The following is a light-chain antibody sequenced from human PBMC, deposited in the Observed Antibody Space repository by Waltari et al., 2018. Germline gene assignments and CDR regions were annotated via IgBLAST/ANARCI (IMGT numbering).Light chain of an antibody. V-gene: IGKV1-5*03. Sequence: RVTITCQASQSVSVWLAWYQQKPGKAPKLLIYKASSLQSGVASSFSGSGSGTEFTLTISSLQPDDSATYYCQQYNSYPWTFGQGTKVEIK. J-gene: IGKJ1*01. CDR1: QSVSVW. CDR3: QQYNSYPWT. CDR2: KAS.